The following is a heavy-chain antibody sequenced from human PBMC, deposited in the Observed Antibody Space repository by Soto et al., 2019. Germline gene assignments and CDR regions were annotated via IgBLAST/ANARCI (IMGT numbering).Heavy chain of an antibody. J-gene: IGHJ6*03. CDR3: ARDSTSSPTSYYYYMDV. V-gene: IGHV4-59*01. D-gene: IGHD2-2*01. Sequence: SETLSLTCTVSGGSISSYYWSWIRQPPGKGLEWIGYIYYSGSTNYNPSLKSRVTISVDTSKNQFSLKLSSVTAADTAVYYCARDSTSSPTSYYYYMDVWGKGTTVTVPS. CDR1: GGSISSYY. CDR2: IYYSGST.